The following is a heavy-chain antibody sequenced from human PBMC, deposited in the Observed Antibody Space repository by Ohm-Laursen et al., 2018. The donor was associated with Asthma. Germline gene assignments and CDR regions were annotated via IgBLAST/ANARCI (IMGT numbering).Heavy chain of an antibody. J-gene: IGHJ4*02. CDR1: GFTFSSYG. D-gene: IGHD6-19*01. V-gene: IGHV3-7*01. Sequence: SLRLSCAASGFTFSSYGMHWVRQAPGKGLEWVANIKQDGSEKYYVDSVKGRFTISRDNAKNSLYLQMNSLRAEDTAVYYCAREPWLEKYYFDYWGQGTLVTVSS. CDR2: IKQDGSEK. CDR3: AREPWLEKYYFDY.